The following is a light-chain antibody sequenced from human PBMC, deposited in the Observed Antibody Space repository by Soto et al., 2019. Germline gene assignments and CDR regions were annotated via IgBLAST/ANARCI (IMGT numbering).Light chain of an antibody. CDR3: MQSTHWPYT. CDR1: QSLVYSDGNTY. J-gene: IGKJ2*01. Sequence: DVVMTLSPLSLPVTLGQPASISCRSSQSLVYSDGNTYLSWFQQRPGQSPRRLMFKVSNRDSGVPDRFSGSGSGTDFTLKISRVEAEDVGLYYCMQSTHWPYTFGRGTKVDIK. CDR2: KVS. V-gene: IGKV2-30*01.